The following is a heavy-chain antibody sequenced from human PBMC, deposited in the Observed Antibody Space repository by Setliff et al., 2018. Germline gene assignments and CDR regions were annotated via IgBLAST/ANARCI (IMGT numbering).Heavy chain of an antibody. CDR3: ARSLGSESYYNSRPFYSDY. D-gene: IGHD3-10*01. J-gene: IGHJ4*02. CDR1: GGSISSGSNY. Sequence: SETLSLTCTVSGGSISSGSNYWSWIRQPAGRGLEWIGHIDPSGNTNYHPSLKSRVTISGDTSKNQFSLKLTSVTAADTAVYFCARSLGSESYYNSRPFYSDYWGQGTLVTVSS. V-gene: IGHV4-61*09. CDR2: IDPSGNT.